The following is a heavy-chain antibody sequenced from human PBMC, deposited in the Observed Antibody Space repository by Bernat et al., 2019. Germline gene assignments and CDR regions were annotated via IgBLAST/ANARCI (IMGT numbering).Heavy chain of an antibody. CDR3: AKVFYDFWSGPPDY. V-gene: IGHV3-30*18. J-gene: IGHJ4*02. CDR2: ISYDGSNK. Sequence: VQLVESGGGLVQPGRSLRLSCAASGFTFSSYGMHWVRQAPGKGLEWVAVISYDGSNKYYADSVKGRFTISRDNSKNTLYLQMNSLRAEDTAVYYCAKVFYDFWSGPPDYWGQGTLVTVSS. CDR1: GFTFSSYG. D-gene: IGHD3-3*01.